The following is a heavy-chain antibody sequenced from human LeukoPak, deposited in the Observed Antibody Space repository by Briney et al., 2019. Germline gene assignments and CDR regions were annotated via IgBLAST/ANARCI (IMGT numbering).Heavy chain of an antibody. CDR3: ARDNGPFPDYSSGWFWGHHRWFDP. CDR1: GYTFTSYA. J-gene: IGHJ5*02. Sequence: GASVKVSCKASGYTFTSYAMNWVRQAPGQGLEWMGWINTNTGNPTYAQGFTGRFVFSLDTSVSTAYLQISSLKAEDTAVYYCARDNGPFPDYSSGWFWGHHRWFDPWGQGTLVTVSS. CDR2: INTNTGNP. V-gene: IGHV7-4-1*02. D-gene: IGHD6-19*01.